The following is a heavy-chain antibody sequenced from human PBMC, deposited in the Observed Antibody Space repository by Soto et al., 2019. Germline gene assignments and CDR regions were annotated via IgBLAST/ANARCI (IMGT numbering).Heavy chain of an antibody. CDR3: GRDPGYGALDY. Sequence: EVQLVDSGGDLVQPGGSLRLSCAASGFTFSHYWMTWVRQAPGKGLEWVANINQDGSVKTYLDSMKGRLTISRDNAQDSLHLQMDSLRAEDTAVYYCGRDPGYGALDYWGQGTLVTVSA. V-gene: IGHV3-7*01. J-gene: IGHJ4*02. CDR1: GFTFSHYW. D-gene: IGHD4-17*01. CDR2: INQDGSVK.